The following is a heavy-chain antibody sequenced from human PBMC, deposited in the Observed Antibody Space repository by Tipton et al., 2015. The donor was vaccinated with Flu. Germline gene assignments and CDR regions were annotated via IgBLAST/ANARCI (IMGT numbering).Heavy chain of an antibody. D-gene: IGHD6-13*01. Sequence: SLRLSCTASGFTLDDYVVSWFRQAPGKGLEWVGFIRTKVYGGTTEYAASVKGRFTISGDDSKTIAYLQMNSLNTEDTGVYYCTRGSTSSWLWGQGTLVTVSS. CDR2: IRTKVYGGTT. CDR1: GFTLDDYV. CDR3: TRGSTSSWL. V-gene: IGHV3-49*03. J-gene: IGHJ4*02.